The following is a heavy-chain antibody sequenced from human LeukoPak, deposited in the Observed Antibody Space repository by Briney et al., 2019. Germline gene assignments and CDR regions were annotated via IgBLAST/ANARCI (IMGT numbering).Heavy chain of an antibody. V-gene: IGHV1-69*05. D-gene: IGHD6-19*01. CDR1: GGTFISYA. Sequence: SVKVSCKASGGTFISYAISWVRQAPGQGLEWMGGIIPIFGTANYAQKFQGRVTITTDESTSTDYMEMRSMRSEDTAVYSSARGAGYSSGWYYSYYYYMDVWGKGTTVTVSS. J-gene: IGHJ6*03. CDR3: ARGAGYSSGWYYSYYYYMDV. CDR2: IIPIFGTA.